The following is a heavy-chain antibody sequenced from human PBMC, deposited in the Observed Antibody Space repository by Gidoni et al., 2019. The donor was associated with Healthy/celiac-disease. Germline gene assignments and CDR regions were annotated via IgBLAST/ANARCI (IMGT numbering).Heavy chain of an antibody. J-gene: IGHJ3*02. CDR3: ARDRGAAGGFDM. CDR1: GGSISTYY. CDR2: IYFSRST. V-gene: IGHV4-59*01. D-gene: IGHD3-10*01. Sequence: QVQLQASGPGLVKPSGTLSLTCTVSGGSISTYYWNWIRQPPGKGLEWIGYIYFSRSTNYSPSLKSRVTISVDTSKNQFSLKLSSVTAADTAVYYCARDRGAAGGFDMWGQGTTVTVSS.